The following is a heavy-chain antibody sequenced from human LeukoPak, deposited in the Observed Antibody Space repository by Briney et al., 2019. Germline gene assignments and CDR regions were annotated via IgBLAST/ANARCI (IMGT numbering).Heavy chain of an antibody. J-gene: IGHJ4*02. CDR3: ARDRLFDYVWGSYPPDY. V-gene: IGHV3-21*01. CDR1: GFTFSSYG. CDR2: ISSSSSYI. Sequence: GGSLRLSCAASGFTFSSYGMSWVRQAPGKGLEWVSSISSSSSYIYYADSVKGRFTISRDNAKNSLYLQMNSLRAEDTAVYYCARDRLFDYVWGSYPPDYWGQGTLVTVSS. D-gene: IGHD3-16*02.